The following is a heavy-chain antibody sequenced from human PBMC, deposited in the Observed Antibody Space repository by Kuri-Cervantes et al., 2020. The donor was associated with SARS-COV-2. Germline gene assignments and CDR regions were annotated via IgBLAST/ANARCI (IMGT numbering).Heavy chain of an antibody. J-gene: IGHJ3*02. CDR3: ARDSDDYGDYGAFDI. V-gene: IGHV3-69-1*01. D-gene: IGHD4-17*01. CDR2: ISSSSTI. CDR1: GFTFSDYY. Sequence: GESLKISCAASGFTFSDYYMNWVRQAPGKGLERVSSISSSSTIYYADSVKGRFTISRDNSKNTLYLQMNSLKAGDTAVYYCARDSDDYGDYGAFDIWGQGTMVTVSS.